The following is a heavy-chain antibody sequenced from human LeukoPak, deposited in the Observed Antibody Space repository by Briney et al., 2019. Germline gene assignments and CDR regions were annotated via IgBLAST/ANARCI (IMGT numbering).Heavy chain of an antibody. V-gene: IGHV3-30-3*01. CDR2: VPYDGSNK. D-gene: IGHD3-3*01. CDR3: AKDFKVYYDFWSGYPV. J-gene: IGHJ6*04. CDR1: GFTFSSYA. Sequence: GGSLRLSCAASGFTFSSYAMHWVRQAPGKGLEWVAVVPYDGSNKYYADSVKGRFTISRDNSKNTLYLQMNSLRAEDTAVYYCAKDFKVYYDFWSGYPVWGKGTTVTVSS.